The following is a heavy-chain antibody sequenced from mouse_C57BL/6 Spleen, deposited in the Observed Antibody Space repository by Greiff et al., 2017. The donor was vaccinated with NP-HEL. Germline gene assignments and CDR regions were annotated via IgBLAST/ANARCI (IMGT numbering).Heavy chain of an antibody. J-gene: IGHJ2*01. V-gene: IGHV1-19*01. CDR2: INPYNSGT. CDR3: AKELGHYFDY. Sequence: EVQLQQSGPVLVKPGASVKMSCKASGYTFTDYYMNWVKQSHGKSLEWIGVINPYNSGTSYNQKFKGKATLTVDKSSSTAYMELNSLTSEDSAVYYCAKELGHYFDYWGQGTTLTVSS. CDR1: GYTFTDYY. D-gene: IGHD4-1*01.